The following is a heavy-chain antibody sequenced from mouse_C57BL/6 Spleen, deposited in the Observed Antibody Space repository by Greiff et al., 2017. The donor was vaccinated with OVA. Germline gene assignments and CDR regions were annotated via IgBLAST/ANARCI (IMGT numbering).Heavy chain of an antibody. CDR2: IYPGSGNT. CDR3: AIWDDGYFDY. V-gene: IGHV1-76*01. Sequence: VQLQQSGAELVRPGASVKLSCKASGYTFTDYYINWVKQRPGQGLEWIARIYPGSGNTYYNEKFKGKATLTAEKSSSTAYMQLSSLTSEDSAVYFCAIWDDGYFDYWGQGTTLTVSS. J-gene: IGHJ2*01. CDR1: GYTFTDYY. D-gene: IGHD4-1*01.